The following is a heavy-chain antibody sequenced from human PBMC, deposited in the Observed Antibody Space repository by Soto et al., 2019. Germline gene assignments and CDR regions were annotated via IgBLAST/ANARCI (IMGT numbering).Heavy chain of an antibody. Sequence: PGGPLRLSCAASGFTFSSYWMHWVRQAPGKGLVWVARIKSDGSGTIYADSVKGRLTISRDNARNTLYLQMNSLRAEDTAVYFCARGDGDYYDGNGYLGRHWGQGTLVTVSS. CDR3: ARGDGDYYDGNGYLGRH. V-gene: IGHV3-74*01. D-gene: IGHD3-22*01. CDR1: GFTFSSYW. CDR2: IKSDGSGT. J-gene: IGHJ4*02.